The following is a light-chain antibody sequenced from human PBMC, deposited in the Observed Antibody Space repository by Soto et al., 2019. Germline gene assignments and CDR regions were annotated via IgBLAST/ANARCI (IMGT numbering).Light chain of an antibody. CDR2: GAS. J-gene: IGKJ1*01. CDR3: QQYGSSRT. Sequence: EIVLTQSPATLSLSPGERATLSCRASQSVSSSYLAWNQQKPGQAPRLLIYGASSRATGIPDRFSGSGSGTDFTLTISRLEPEDFAVYYCQQYGSSRTFGQGTKVDIK. V-gene: IGKV3-20*01. CDR1: QSVSSSY.